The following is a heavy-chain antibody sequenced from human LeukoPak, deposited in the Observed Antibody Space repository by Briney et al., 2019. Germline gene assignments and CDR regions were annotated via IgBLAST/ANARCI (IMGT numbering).Heavy chain of an antibody. D-gene: IGHD3-10*01. CDR1: GGSISNYY. CDR2: IYASGST. V-gene: IGHV4-4*07. J-gene: IGHJ4*02. CDR3: ARTSARGAQFDY. Sequence: SETLSLTCTVSGGSISNYYWSRIRQPAGMGLEWIGRIYASGSTNYNPSLKSRVTMSVDTSNNQFSLNPSSVTAADTAVYYCARTSARGAQFDYWGQGTLVTVSS.